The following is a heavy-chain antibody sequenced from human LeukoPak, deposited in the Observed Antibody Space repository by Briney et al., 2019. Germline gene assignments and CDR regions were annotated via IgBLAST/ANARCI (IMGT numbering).Heavy chain of an antibody. J-gene: IGHJ4*02. CDR3: AKGAYCSGGNCYLGDLDY. Sequence: GGSLRLSCAASGSTFSSYGMHWVRQAPGKGLEWVAFIRYDGSNKYYADSVKGRFTISRDNSKNTLYLQMNSLRVEDTAVYYCAKGAYCSGGNCYLGDLDYWGQGTLVTVSS. CDR2: IRYDGSNK. CDR1: GSTFSSYG. D-gene: IGHD2-15*01. V-gene: IGHV3-30*02.